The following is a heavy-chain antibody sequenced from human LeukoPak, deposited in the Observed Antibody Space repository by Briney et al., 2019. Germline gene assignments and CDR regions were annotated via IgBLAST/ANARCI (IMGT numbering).Heavy chain of an antibody. V-gene: IGHV3-9*01. J-gene: IGHJ5*02. CDR1: GFTFHDYA. CDR2: ISWNSGII. CDR3: ARPLMYYYGSETYFWFDP. D-gene: IGHD3-10*01. Sequence: GGSLRLSCAASGFTFHDYAMHWVRQAPGKGLEWVSGISWNSGIIGYADSVKGRFTTSRDNAKNSLSLQMNSLRAEDTAVYYCARPLMYYYGSETYFWFDPWGQGTLVTVSS.